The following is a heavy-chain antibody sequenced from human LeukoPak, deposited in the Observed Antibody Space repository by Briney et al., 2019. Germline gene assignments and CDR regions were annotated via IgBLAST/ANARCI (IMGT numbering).Heavy chain of an antibody. CDR2: ISSSGSSL. CDR3: ASRTGSFADAFDL. V-gene: IGHV3-48*03. CDR1: GFTFNMYE. D-gene: IGHD2-8*02. J-gene: IGHJ3*01. Sequence: GGSLRLSCAASGFTFNMYEMHWVRQAPGKGLEWLSYISSSGSSLNYADSVKGRFAISRDNANNSLFLQMNSLRAEDTAVYFCASRTGSFADAFDLWGRGTLVPVSS.